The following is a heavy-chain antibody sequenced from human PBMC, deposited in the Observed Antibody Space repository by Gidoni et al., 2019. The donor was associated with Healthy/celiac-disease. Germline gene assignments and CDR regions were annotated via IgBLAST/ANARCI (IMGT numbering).Heavy chain of an antibody. J-gene: IGHJ6*02. V-gene: IGHV1-69*01. D-gene: IGHD2-2*01. Sequence: QVQLVQSGAEVKKPGSSEKVSCKASGGTFISYAISWVRQATGQGLEWMGGIIPSLGTANYAQKCQGRVTMTADESTSTAYMELSSRRSEDTAVYYCARDAGYCSSTSCYVHYYYGMDVWGQGTTVTVSS. CDR3: ARDAGYCSSTSCYVHYYYGMDV. CDR2: IIPSLGTA. CDR1: GGTFISYA.